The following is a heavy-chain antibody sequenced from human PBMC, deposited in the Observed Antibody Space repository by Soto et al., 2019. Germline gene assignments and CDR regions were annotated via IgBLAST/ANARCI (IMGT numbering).Heavy chain of an antibody. Sequence: GASVKVSCKASGYTFTSYGISWVRQAPGQGLEWMGWISAYNGNTNYAQKLQGRVTMTTDTSTSTAYMELRSLRSDDTAVYYCAGADKSSGWYIDYYYYGMDVWGQGTTVTVSS. CDR1: GYTFTSYG. CDR3: AGADKSSGWYIDYYYYGMDV. CDR2: ISAYNGNT. J-gene: IGHJ6*02. V-gene: IGHV1-18*01. D-gene: IGHD6-19*01.